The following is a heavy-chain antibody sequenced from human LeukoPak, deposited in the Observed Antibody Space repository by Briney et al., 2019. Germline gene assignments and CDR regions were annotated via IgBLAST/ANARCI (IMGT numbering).Heavy chain of an antibody. D-gene: IGHD5-24*01. Sequence: SVKVSCKASGGTFSSYAISWVRQAPGQGLEWMGGIIPIFGTANYAQKFQGRVTITADESTSTAYMELGSLRSEDTAVYYCAASRDGYIDYWYFDLWGRGTLVTVSS. CDR3: AASRDGYIDYWYFDL. V-gene: IGHV1-69*13. CDR1: GGTFSSYA. CDR2: IIPIFGTA. J-gene: IGHJ2*01.